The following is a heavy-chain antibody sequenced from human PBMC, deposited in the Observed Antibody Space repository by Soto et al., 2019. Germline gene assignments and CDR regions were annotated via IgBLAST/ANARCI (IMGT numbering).Heavy chain of an antibody. Sequence: ASVKVSCKVSGYTLTELSMHWVRQAPGKGLEWMGGFDPEDGETIYAQKFQGRVTMTEDTSTDTAYMELSSLRSEDTAVYYCATKAPYYYDSSGYYPYYFDYWGQGTLVTVSS. J-gene: IGHJ4*02. CDR3: ATKAPYYYDSSGYYPYYFDY. D-gene: IGHD3-22*01. CDR2: FDPEDGET. CDR1: GYTLTELS. V-gene: IGHV1-24*01.